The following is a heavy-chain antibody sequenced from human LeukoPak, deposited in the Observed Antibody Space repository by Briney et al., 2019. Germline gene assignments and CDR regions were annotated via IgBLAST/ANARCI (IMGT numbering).Heavy chain of an antibody. J-gene: IGHJ3*02. CDR3: AKYNDFWRGVDAFDI. D-gene: IGHD3-3*01. Sequence: PGGSLRLSCAAPGFTFSSYGMHWVRRAPGKGLEWVAFIRYDGTKEYYADSVKGRFTISTDNSKNTLYMQMNSLRAEDTAVYYCAKYNDFWRGVDAFDIWGEGTMVTVSS. V-gene: IGHV3-30*02. CDR1: GFTFSSYG. CDR2: IRYDGTKE.